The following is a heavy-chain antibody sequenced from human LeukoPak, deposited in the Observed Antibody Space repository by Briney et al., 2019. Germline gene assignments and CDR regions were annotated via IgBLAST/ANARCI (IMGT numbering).Heavy chain of an antibody. V-gene: IGHV3-72*01. D-gene: IGHD3-10*01. CDR1: GFTFSDYY. J-gene: IGHJ4*02. CDR3: VRVSPAFREYYFDY. CDR2: TRNRANGYTT. Sequence: GSLRLSCAASGFTFSDYYMDWVRQAPGEGLEWVGRTRNRANGYTTEYAASVKGRFTISRDDSKNSLFLLMNSLKTEDTAVYYCVRVSPAFREYYFDYWGQGTLVTVSS.